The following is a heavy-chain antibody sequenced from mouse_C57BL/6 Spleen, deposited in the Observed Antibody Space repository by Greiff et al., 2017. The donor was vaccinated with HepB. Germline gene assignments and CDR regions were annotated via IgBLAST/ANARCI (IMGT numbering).Heavy chain of an antibody. V-gene: IGHV1-52*01. D-gene: IGHD2-4*01. CDR1: GYTFTSYW. CDR2: IDPSDSAT. Sequence: QVQLKQPGAELVRPGSSVKLSCKASGYTFTSYWMHWVKQRPIQGLEWIGNIDPSDSATHYHQKFKDKATLTVDKSSSTAYMQRSSLTSEDSAVYYCARDYDYNDHSWYIDVWGKGTTVTVSS. J-gene: IGHJ1*03. CDR3: ARDYDYNDHSWYIDV.